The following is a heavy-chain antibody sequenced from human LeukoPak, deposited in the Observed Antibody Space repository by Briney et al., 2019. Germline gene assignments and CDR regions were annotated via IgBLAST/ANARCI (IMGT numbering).Heavy chain of an antibody. CDR1: GFTFSSYA. D-gene: IGHD3-22*01. V-gene: IGHV3-30-3*01. Sequence: PGGSLRLSCAASGFTFSSYAMHRVRQAPGKGLEWVTVISYDGSNKYYADSVKGRFTISRDNSKNTLYLQMNSLRAEDTAVYYCAREVVVVITKSYYYGMDVWGQGTTVTVSS. J-gene: IGHJ6*02. CDR2: ISYDGSNK. CDR3: AREVVVVITKSYYYGMDV.